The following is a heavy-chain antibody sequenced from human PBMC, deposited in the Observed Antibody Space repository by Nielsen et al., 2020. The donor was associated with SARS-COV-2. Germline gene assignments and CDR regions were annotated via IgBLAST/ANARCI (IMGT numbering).Heavy chain of an antibody. CDR3: ARDLSSGWPNY. CDR2: ISPYTHNT. D-gene: IGHD6-19*01. Sequence: ASVKVSCKASGYTFTGYYMHWVRQAPGQGLEWMGWISPYTHNTHYADNLQGRVTLTTETSTKTAYMELSGLRSDDTAIYYCARDLSSGWPNYWGQGTLVTVSS. J-gene: IGHJ4*02. V-gene: IGHV1-18*04. CDR1: GYTFTGYY.